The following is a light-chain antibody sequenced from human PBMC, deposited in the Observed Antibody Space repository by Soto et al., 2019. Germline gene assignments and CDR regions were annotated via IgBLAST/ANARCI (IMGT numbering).Light chain of an antibody. CDR3: QSYDNSLSGYV. J-gene: IGLJ1*01. CDR2: GNT. V-gene: IGLV1-40*01. Sequence: QAVLTQPPLVSGAPGQRVTISCTGSSSNIGAVYDVHWYQHLPGTAPKLLIYGNTNRPSGVPDRFSGSKSGASASLAITGLQAEDEADYYCQSYDNSLSGYVFGTGTKLTVL. CDR1: SSNIGAVYD.